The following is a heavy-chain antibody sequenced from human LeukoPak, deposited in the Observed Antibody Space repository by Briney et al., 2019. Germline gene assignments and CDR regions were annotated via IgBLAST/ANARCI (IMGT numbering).Heavy chain of an antibody. Sequence: PGGSLRLSCAASGFTFSSYAMSWVRQAPGKGLEWVSAIGGSGGSTYYADSVRGRFTISRDNCKNTLYLQMNSLRAEDRAVYYCAKVRILVGSGSWDYWGEGTLVTVS. CDR3: AKVRILVGSGSWDY. CDR2: IGGSGGST. V-gene: IGHV3-23*01. D-gene: IGHD3-10*01. J-gene: IGHJ4*02. CDR1: GFTFSSYA.